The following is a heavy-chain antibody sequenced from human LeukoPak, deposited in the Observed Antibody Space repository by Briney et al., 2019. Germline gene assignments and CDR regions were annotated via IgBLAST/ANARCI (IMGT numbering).Heavy chain of an antibody. D-gene: IGHD3-10*01. CDR1: GFTFSSYW. CDR3: ARDYRVRGVIIWFDP. CDR2: INSDGSST. Sequence: GGSLRLSCAASGFTFSSYWMHWVRQAPGKGLVWVSRINSDGSSTSYADSVKGRSTISRDNAKNTLYLQMNSLRAEDTAAYYCARDYRVRGVIIWFDPWGQGTLVTVSS. J-gene: IGHJ5*02. V-gene: IGHV3-74*01.